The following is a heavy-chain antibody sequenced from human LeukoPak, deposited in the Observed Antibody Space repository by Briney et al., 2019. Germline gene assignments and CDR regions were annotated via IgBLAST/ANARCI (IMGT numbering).Heavy chain of an antibody. CDR3: AKDWNWNYYGSTVY. CDR1: GFTFRTSA. D-gene: IGHD3-10*01. V-gene: IGHV3-30*18. J-gene: IGHJ4*02. CDR2: ISYDERDV. Sequence: GRSLRLSCAASGFTFRTSALYWVRQAPGKGLEWVAAISYDERDVYYADSVKGRFAISRDNSKNTLYLQMNSLRAEDTAIYYCAKDWNWNYYGSTVYWGQGTLVTVSS.